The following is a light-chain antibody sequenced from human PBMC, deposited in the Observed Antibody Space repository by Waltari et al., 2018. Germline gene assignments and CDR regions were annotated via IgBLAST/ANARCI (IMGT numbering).Light chain of an antibody. J-gene: IGKJ4*01. CDR3: QQRGNGLT. CDR2: DAS. V-gene: IGKV3-11*01. CDR1: QSVSNY. Sequence: EIVLTQSPATLSLSPGERATLSCRASQSVSNYLAWYQQKPDQAPRLLIYDASTRATGTPARFSGSGSGTDFTLTISSLEPEDFAFYYCQQRGNGLTFGGGTKVEIK.